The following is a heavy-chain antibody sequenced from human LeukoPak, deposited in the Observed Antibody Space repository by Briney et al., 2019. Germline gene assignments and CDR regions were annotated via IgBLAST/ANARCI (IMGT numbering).Heavy chain of an antibody. CDR2: ISAYNGNT. D-gene: IGHD6-13*01. CDR3: ARVEGQQLVVLYYFDY. Sequence: ASVKVSRKASGYTFTSYGISWVRQAPGQGLEWMGWISAYNGNTNYAQKLQGRVTMTTDTSTSTAYMELRSLRSDDTAVYYCARVEGQQLVVLYYFDYWGQGTLVTVSS. CDR1: GYTFTSYG. V-gene: IGHV1-18*01. J-gene: IGHJ4*02.